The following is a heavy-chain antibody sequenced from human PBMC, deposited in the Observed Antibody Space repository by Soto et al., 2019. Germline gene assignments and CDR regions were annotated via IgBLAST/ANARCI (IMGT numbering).Heavy chain of an antibody. CDR3: TRGGPYLVFDN. V-gene: IGHV3-13*01. J-gene: IGHJ2*01. D-gene: IGHD3-3*01. CDR1: GLTFSTYD. CDR2: LGTGDDT. Sequence: EVQLVESGGGLIQPGGSLRLSCAASGLTFSTYDMHWVRQPIGKGLEWVAALGTGDDTYYPDSVRGRFIVSRDNVKNSLYLPMGRLTGGDTAILFLTRGGPYLVFDNRGRGTLVVVSS.